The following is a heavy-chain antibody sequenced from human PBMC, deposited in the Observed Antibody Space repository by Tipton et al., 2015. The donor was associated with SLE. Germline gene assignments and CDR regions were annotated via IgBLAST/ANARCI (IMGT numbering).Heavy chain of an antibody. V-gene: IGHV3-30*04. CDR1: GFTFSTYA. Sequence: SLRLSCAASGFTFSTYAMHWVRQSPGKGLEWVAVISYDGSNKYYADSLKGRFTISRDNSKNTLYLQMNSLRAEDTAVYYCASEGLLWFGRDLDHWAQGTLGIVSS. CDR3: ASEGLLWFGRDLDH. J-gene: IGHJ4*02. D-gene: IGHD3-10*01. CDR2: ISYDGSNK.